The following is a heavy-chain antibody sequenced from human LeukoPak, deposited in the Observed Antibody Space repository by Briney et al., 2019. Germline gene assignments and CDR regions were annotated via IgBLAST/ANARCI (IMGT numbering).Heavy chain of an antibody. CDR2: IYYSGST. CDR1: GGSISSSSYY. Sequence: SSETLSLTCTVSGGSISSSSYYWGWIRQPPGKGLEWIGSIYYSGSTYYNASLKSRVTISVDTSKNQFSLKLSSVTAADTAVYYCARRGDWDAFDIWGQGTMVTVSS. D-gene: IGHD2-21*02. V-gene: IGHV4-39*01. J-gene: IGHJ3*02. CDR3: ARRGDWDAFDI.